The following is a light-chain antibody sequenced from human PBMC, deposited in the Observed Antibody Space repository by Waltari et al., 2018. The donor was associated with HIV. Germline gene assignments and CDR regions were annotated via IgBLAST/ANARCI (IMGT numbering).Light chain of an antibody. CDR3: GSYTSTTAYV. J-gene: IGLJ1*01. V-gene: IGLV2-14*01. CDR2: EVS. CDR1: SSDVGGYTF. Sequence: QSPLAQSASVSGSPGPSITISCTGTSSDVGGYTFVSLFQQLPGKAPKLMISEVSNRPSGVSNRFSGSKFGNTASLTISGLQDEDEADYYCGSYTSTTAYVFGTGTTVIVL.